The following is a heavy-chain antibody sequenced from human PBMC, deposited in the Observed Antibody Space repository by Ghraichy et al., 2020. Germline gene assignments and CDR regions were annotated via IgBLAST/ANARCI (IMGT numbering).Heavy chain of an antibody. CDR2: IYYSGST. D-gene: IGHD4-11*01. Sequence: SETRSLTCTVSGGSISSGGYYWSWIRQHPGKGLEWIGYIYYSGSTYYNPSLKSRVTISVDTSKNQFSLKLSSVTAADTAVYYCSLMTTVTTNYYYGMDVWGQGTTVTVSS. V-gene: IGHV4-31*03. CDR3: SLMTTVTTNYYYGMDV. J-gene: IGHJ6*02. CDR1: GGSISSGGYY.